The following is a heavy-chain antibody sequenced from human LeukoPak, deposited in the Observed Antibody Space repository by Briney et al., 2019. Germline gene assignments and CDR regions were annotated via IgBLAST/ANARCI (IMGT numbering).Heavy chain of an antibody. CDR1: GFTFSSYT. V-gene: IGHV3-23*01. CDR3: AKFPRAYYDFSGFYY. CDR2: ISGSGGST. Sequence: GGSLRLSCAASGFTFSSYTMSWVRQAPGKGLEWVSAISGSGGSTYYADSVKGRFTISRDNSKNTLYLQMNSLRAEDTAVYYCAKFPRAYYDFSGFYYWGQGTLVTVSS. D-gene: IGHD3-3*01. J-gene: IGHJ4*02.